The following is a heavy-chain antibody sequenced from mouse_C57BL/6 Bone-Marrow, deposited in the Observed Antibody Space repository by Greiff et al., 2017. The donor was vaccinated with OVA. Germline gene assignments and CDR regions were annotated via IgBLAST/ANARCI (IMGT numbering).Heavy chain of an antibody. V-gene: IGHV14-3*01. J-gene: IGHJ4*01. CDR2: IDPANDNT. CDR1: GFNIKNTY. D-gene: IGHD1-1*01. Sequence: EVMLVESVAELVRPGASVKLSCTASGFNIKNTYMHWVKQRPEQGLEWIGRIDPANDNTKYAPKFQGKATMTADTSSTTAYLQLSSLSSEDTAVYCCARGNFGSSFYAMDYWGQGTSVTVSS. CDR3: ARGNFGSSFYAMDY.